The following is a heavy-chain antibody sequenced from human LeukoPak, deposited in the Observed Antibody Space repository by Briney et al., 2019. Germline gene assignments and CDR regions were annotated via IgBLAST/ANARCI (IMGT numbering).Heavy chain of an antibody. CDR1: GGSIGSGGYY. CDR2: IYDRGST. Sequence: PSQTLSLTCTVSGGSIGSGGYYWTWIRQLPGKGLEYIGHIYDRGSTYYNPSLKSRLTISVDTSKNQFSLKVKSVTAADTAVYYCARGRGLLDYWGQGTLVTVSS. V-gene: IGHV4-31*03. J-gene: IGHJ4*02. CDR3: ARGRGLLDY.